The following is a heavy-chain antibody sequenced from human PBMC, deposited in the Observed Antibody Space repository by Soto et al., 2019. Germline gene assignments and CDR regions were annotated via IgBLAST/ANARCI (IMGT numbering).Heavy chain of an antibody. CDR1: GGTFSSYA. CDR3: ARDVDYGDYEGYYYGMDV. J-gene: IGHJ6*02. CDR2: IIPIFGTA. D-gene: IGHD4-17*01. V-gene: IGHV1-69*06. Sequence: VKVSCKASGGTFSSYAISWVRQAPGQGLEWMGGIIPIFGTANYAQKFQGRVTITADKSTSTAYMELSSLRSEDTAVYYCARDVDYGDYEGYYYGMDVWGQRTTVTVSS.